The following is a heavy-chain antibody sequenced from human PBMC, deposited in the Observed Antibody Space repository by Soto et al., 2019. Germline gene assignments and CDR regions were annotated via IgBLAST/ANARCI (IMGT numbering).Heavy chain of an antibody. Sequence: QVQLVQSGAEVKKPGASVKVSCKASGYTFTGYYMHWVRQAPGQGLEWMGWINPHSGDTNHAQKFQGRVSMTRDTSISTAYMELSRLRSDDTAVYYCARDFGGISYFWGQGPLVTVSS. CDR2: INPHSGDT. CDR3: ARDFGGISYF. D-gene: IGHD3-16*01. CDR1: GYTFTGYY. V-gene: IGHV1-2*02. J-gene: IGHJ4*02.